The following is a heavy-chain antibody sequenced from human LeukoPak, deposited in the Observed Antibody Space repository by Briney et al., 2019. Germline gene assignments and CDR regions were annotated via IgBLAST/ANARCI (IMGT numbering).Heavy chain of an antibody. D-gene: IGHD3-22*01. CDR3: ARDTKPLSNIVGWFDP. CDR2: INHSGST. Sequence: PSETLSLTCAVYGGSFSGYYWSWIRQPPGKGLEWIGEINHSGSTNYNPSLKSRVTISVDTSKNQFSLQLNSVTPEDTAVYYCARDTKPLSNIVGWFDPWGQGTLVTVSS. CDR1: GGSFSGYY. J-gene: IGHJ5*02. V-gene: IGHV4-34*01.